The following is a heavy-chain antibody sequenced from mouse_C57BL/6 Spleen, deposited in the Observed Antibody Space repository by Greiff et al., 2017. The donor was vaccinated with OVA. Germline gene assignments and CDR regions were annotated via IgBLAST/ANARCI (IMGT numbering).Heavy chain of an antibody. CDR3: ASAGVSTMVPFAY. CDR2: IHPNSGST. J-gene: IGHJ3*01. Sequence: QVQLQQPGAELVKPGASVTLSCKASGYTFTSYWMHWVKQRPGQGLAWIGMIHPNSGSTNYNEKFKSKATLNADKSSSAAYMQLRSLTSVESAVVSGASAGVSTMVPFAYWGQGTLVTVSA. D-gene: IGHD2-1*01. V-gene: IGHV1-64*01. CDR1: GYTFTSYW.